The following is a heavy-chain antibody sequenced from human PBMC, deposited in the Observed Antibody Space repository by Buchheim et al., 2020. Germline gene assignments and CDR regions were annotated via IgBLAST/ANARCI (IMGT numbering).Heavy chain of an antibody. J-gene: IGHJ6*03. V-gene: IGHV5-10-1*03. D-gene: IGHD1-1*01. CDR1: GYTFSNYW. CDR2: IDASDSYA. Sequence: EVRLLQSGAEVKKPGESLRISCQGSGYTFSNYWITWVRQMPGKGLEWMGRIDASDSYANYGPSFEGHVTISVDKSISTAYLQWSSLKASDTAMYYCARSWNLLEYMDVWGKGTT. CDR3: ARSWNLLEYMDV.